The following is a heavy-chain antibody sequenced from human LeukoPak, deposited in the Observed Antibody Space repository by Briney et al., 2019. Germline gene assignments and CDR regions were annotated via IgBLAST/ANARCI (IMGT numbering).Heavy chain of an antibody. CDR1: GGSISSYY. J-gene: IGHJ4*02. Sequence: SETLSLTCTVSGGSISSYYWIWIRQPPGKGLEGIGYIYYSGSTNYNPSLKSRVTISVDTSKKQFSLKLSSVTAADTAVYYCASRNYDHWGQGTLVTVSS. D-gene: IGHD3-3*01. CDR2: IYYSGST. V-gene: IGHV4-59*01. CDR3: ASRNYDH.